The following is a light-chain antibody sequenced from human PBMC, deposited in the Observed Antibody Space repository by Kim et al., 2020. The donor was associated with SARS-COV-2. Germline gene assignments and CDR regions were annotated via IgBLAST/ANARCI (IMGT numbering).Light chain of an antibody. CDR2: DNN. J-gene: IGLJ3*02. V-gene: IGLV1-51*01. CDR3: GTWDSSLSAVV. Sequence: QSVLTQPPSVSAAPGQKVTISCSGSSSNIGNNYVSWYQQFPGTAPKLLIYDNNTRPSGIPDRFSGSKSGTSATLGTTGLQTGDEADYYCGTWDSSLSAVVFGGGTQLTVL. CDR1: SSNIGNNY.